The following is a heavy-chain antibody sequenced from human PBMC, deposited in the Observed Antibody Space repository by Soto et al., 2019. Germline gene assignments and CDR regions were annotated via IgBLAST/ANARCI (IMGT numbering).Heavy chain of an antibody. J-gene: IGHJ6*03. Sequence: GGSLRLSCAASGFHFSSYWMTWVRQAPGKGLQWLINIKHDGSEIYYVDSVKGRFTISRDNAENSVYLHMTSLRDEDTAVYYCARSWYMDVWGKGTTVTVSS. CDR3: ARSWYMDV. CDR1: GFHFSSYW. D-gene: IGHD6-13*01. V-gene: IGHV3-7*01. CDR2: IKHDGSEI.